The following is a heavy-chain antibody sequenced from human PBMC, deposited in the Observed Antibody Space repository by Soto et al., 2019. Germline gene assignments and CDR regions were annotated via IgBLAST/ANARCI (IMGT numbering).Heavy chain of an antibody. J-gene: IGHJ3*02. CDR3: TTDLPDSSGYYWEVGAFDI. CDR2: IKSKTDGGTT. V-gene: IGHV3-15*07. Sequence: EVQLVESGGGLVKPGGSLRLSCAASGFTFSNAWMNWVRQAPGKGLEWVGRIKSKTDGGTTDYAAPVKGRFTISRPDSKNTMYLQMNSLKTEDTAVYYCTTDLPDSSGYYWEVGAFDIWGQGTMVTVSS. D-gene: IGHD3-22*01. CDR1: GFTFSNAW.